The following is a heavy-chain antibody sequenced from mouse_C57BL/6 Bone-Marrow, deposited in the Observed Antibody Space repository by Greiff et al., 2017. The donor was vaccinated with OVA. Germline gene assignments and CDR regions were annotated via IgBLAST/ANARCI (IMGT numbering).Heavy chain of an antibody. Sequence: VQLQQSGPELVKPGASVQISCKASGYSFTDYNMNWVKQSNGKSLEWIGVINPNYGTTSYNQKFKGKATLTVDQSSRTAYMQLNSLTSEDSAVYYCARGGYYSYWYFDVWGTGTTGTVSS. V-gene: IGHV1-39*01. D-gene: IGHD2-3*01. J-gene: IGHJ1*03. CDR2: INPNYGTT. CDR1: GYSFTDYN. CDR3: ARGGYYSYWYFDV.